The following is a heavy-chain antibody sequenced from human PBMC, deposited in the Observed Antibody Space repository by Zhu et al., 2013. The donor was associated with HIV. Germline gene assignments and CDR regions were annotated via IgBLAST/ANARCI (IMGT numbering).Heavy chain of an antibody. CDR3: ARVPRWVTMIVVVMSWFDP. Sequence: QVQLVQSGAEVKKPGASVKVSCKASGYTFTSYGISWVRQAPGQGLEWMGWISAYNGNTNYAQKLQGRVTMTTDTSTSTAYMELRSLRSDDTAVYYCARVPRWVTMIVVVMSWFDPWGQGTLVTVSS. CDR2: ISAYNGNT. D-gene: IGHD3-22*01. J-gene: IGHJ5*02. CDR1: GYTFTSYG. V-gene: IGHV1-18*01.